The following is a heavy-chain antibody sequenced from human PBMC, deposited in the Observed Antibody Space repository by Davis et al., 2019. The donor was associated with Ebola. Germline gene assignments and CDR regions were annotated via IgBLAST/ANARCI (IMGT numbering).Heavy chain of an antibody. Sequence: ASVTVSCKASGYTFTSYGISWVRQAPGQGLEWMGWISAYNGNTNYAQKLQGRVTMTTDTSTSTAYMELRSLRSDDTAVYYCARCCPLGRAAPDEKTDYWGQGTLVTVSS. J-gene: IGHJ4*02. CDR1: GYTFTSYG. CDR3: ARCCPLGRAAPDEKTDY. D-gene: IGHD6-13*01. CDR2: ISAYNGNT. V-gene: IGHV1-18*01.